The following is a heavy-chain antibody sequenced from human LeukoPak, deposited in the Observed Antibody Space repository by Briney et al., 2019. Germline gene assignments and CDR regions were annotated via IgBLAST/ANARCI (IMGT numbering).Heavy chain of an antibody. CDR1: GYTFTGYY. CDR3: ARPQLPGYSYGYGY. Sequence: ASVKVSCKASGYTFTGYYMHWVRQAPGQGLEWMGGIIPIFGTANYTQKLQGRVTMTTDTSTSTAYMELRSLRSNDTAVYYCARPQLPGYSYGYGYWGQGTLVTVSS. J-gene: IGHJ4*02. V-gene: IGHV1-18*04. CDR2: IIPIFGTA. D-gene: IGHD5-18*01.